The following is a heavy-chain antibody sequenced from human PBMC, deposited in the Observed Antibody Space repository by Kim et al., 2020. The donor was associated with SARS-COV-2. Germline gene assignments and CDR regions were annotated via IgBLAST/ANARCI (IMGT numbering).Heavy chain of an antibody. CDR1: GYTLTELS. CDR2: FDPEDDET. J-gene: IGHJ4*02. D-gene: IGHD3-16*01. Sequence: ASVKVSCKVSGYTLTELSIHWVRRAPGKGLEWMGGFDPEDDETIYAQKFQGRVTMTEDTSTDTAYMELSSLRSEDSAVYYCATGPPPPRGMMTFGGAAYDFWGQGTLVTVSS. CDR3: ATGPPPPRGMMTFGGAAYDF. V-gene: IGHV1-24*01.